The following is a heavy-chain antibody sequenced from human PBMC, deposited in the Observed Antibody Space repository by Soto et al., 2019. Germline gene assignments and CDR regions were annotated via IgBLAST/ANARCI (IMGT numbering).Heavy chain of an antibody. CDR2: INPSGGST. CDR1: GGTFSSYA. D-gene: IGHD3-22*01. J-gene: IGHJ4*02. CDR3: ARYGYLSYN. Sequence: ASVKVSCKASGGTFSSYAINWVRQAPGQGLEWMGIINPSGGSTSYAQKFQGRVTMTRDTSTSTVYMELSSLISEDTAVYYCARYGYLSYNWGQGTLVTVSS. V-gene: IGHV1-46*01.